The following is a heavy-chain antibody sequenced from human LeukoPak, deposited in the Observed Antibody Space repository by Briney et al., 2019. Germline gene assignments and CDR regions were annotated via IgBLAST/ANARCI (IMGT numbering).Heavy chain of an antibody. V-gene: IGHV3-23*01. Sequence: PGGSLRLSCEASEFILSSYAMSWVRQAPGKGLEWVSSISGNGAHPYYADSVRGRFTISRDFSRNAVYLQMGSLRVEDTAEYFCAKAIDNRGYYSERGADFWGQGTMVTVSS. CDR2: ISGNGAHP. CDR3: AKAIDNRGYYSERGADF. CDR1: EFILSSYA. J-gene: IGHJ4*02. D-gene: IGHD3-22*01.